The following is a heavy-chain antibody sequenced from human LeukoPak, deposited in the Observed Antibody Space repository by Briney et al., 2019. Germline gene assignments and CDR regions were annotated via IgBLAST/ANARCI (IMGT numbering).Heavy chain of an antibody. CDR1: GFTFSRYW. D-gene: IGHD6-19*01. CDR3: AKGGWFTDAFDM. V-gene: IGHV3-74*01. CDR2: INSDGRST. Sequence: GGSLRLSCVASGFTFSRYWMHWVRQAPGKGLVWVSRINSDGRSTNYADSVKGRFSISRDNAENTLYLQMNSLRVEDTAVYYCAKGGWFTDAFDMWGQGTMVTVSS. J-gene: IGHJ3*02.